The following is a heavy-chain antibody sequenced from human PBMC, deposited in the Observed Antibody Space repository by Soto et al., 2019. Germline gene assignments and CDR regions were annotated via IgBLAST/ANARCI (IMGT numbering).Heavy chain of an antibody. CDR2: MNPNSGNT. D-gene: IGHD2-2*03. J-gene: IGHJ5*02. CDR1: GYTFTSYD. V-gene: IGHV1-8*01. Sequence: QMQLVQSGAEVKKPGASVKVSCKASGYTFTSYDINWVRQATGQGLEWMGWMNPNSGNTGYAQKFQGRVTMTRNTSISTAYMELSSLRSEDTAVYYCARTLDIVVVPAAPIPFDPWGQGTLVTVSS. CDR3: ARTLDIVVVPAAPIPFDP.